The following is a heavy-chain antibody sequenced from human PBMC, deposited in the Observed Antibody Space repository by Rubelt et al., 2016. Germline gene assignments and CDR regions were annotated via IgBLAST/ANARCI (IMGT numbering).Heavy chain of an antibody. V-gene: IGHV3-7*01. CDR1: GFTLSSYW. CDR3: AREGSSWYIDQ. Sequence: EVQLVESGGGLVQPGGSLRLSCAASGFTLSSYWMSWVRQGPGKGLEWVANIKQDESEKNYVDTVKGRFTISRDNAKNSLYLQRNGLRAEDTAVYYCAREGSSWYIDQWGQGTLVTVSS. D-gene: IGHD6-13*01. CDR2: IKQDESEK. J-gene: IGHJ4*02.